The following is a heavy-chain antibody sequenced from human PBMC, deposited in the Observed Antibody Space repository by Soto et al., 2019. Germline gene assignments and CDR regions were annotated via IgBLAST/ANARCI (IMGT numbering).Heavy chain of an antibody. CDR1: GFTFSSYG. V-gene: IGHV3-30*18. CDR3: AKDRNYYGSGSSSFDY. J-gene: IGHJ4*02. CDR2: ISYDGSNK. D-gene: IGHD3-10*01. Sequence: LRLSCAASGFTFSSYGMHWVRQAPGKGLEWVAVISYDGSNKYYADSVKGRFTISRDNSKNTLYLQMNSLRAEDTAVYYCAKDRNYYGSGSSSFDYWGQGTLVTVSS.